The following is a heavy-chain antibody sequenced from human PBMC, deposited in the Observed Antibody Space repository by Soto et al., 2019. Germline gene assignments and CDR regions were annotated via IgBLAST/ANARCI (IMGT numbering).Heavy chain of an antibody. V-gene: IGHV4-34*01. CDR3: ARGRITRYIVATMPPFD. CDR1: GGSFSGYY. Sequence: SETLSLTCAVYGGSFSGYYWSWIRQPPGKGLEWIGEINHSGSTNYNPSLKSRVTISVDTSKNQFSLKLSSVTAADTAVYYCARGRITRYIVATMPPFDWGQGTLVTVSS. CDR2: INHSGST. D-gene: IGHD5-12*01. J-gene: IGHJ4*02.